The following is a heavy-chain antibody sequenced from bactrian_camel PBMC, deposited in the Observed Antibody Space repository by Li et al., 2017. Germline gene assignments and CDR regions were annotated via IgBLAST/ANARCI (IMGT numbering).Heavy chain of an antibody. Sequence: HVQLVESGGGLAQPGGSLRLACAASANGYTYRRYCLGWLRQAPGKEREGVATIDGGGSTRYADSVKGRFTISKDNAKDTLYLEMNSLKSDDTAMYYCAADYEPFGGGGSRYQGYKYWGQGTQVTVS. J-gene: IGHJ4*01. D-gene: IGHD6*01. CDR3: AADYEPFGGGGSRYQGYKY. V-gene: IGHV3S53*01. CDR1: ANGYTYRRYC. CDR2: IDGGGST.